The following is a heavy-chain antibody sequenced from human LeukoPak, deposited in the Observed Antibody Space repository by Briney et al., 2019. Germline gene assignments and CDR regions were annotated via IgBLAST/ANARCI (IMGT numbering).Heavy chain of an antibody. V-gene: IGHV3-74*01. D-gene: IGHD6-13*01. J-gene: IGHJ6*02. Sequence: GGSLRLSCAASGFTFSSYWMHWVRQAPGKGLVWVSRINSDGSSTSYADSVKGRFTISRDNAKNTLYLQMNSLRAEDTVVYYCARELTSSSWYGDYYYYYGMDVWGQGTTVTVSS. CDR1: GFTFSSYW. CDR3: ARELTSSSWYGDYYYYYGMDV. CDR2: INSDGSST.